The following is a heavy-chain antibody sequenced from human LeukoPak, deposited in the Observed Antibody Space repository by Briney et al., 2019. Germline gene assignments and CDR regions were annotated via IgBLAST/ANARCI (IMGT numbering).Heavy chain of an antibody. V-gene: IGHV3-7*01. J-gene: IGHJ4*02. CDR1: GFTFSSFW. D-gene: IGHD1-26*01. CDR2: IKQDGSER. Sequence: PGGSLRLSCAASGFTFSSFWMSWVRQAPGKGLEWVANIKQDGSERYYVDSVKGRFTISRDNAKNSLYLQMNSLRAEDTAVYYCARVYSGSEYDYWGQGTLVTVSS. CDR3: ARVYSGSEYDY.